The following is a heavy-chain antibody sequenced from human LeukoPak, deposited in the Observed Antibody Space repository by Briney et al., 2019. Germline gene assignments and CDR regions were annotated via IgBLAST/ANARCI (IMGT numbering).Heavy chain of an antibody. CDR3: AIGAVGFDY. CDR2: INPNSDNT. Sequence: ASVKVSCKASGYTFTGYYMHWVRQAPGQGLEWMGWINPNSDNTDYAQKFQGRVTFTRNTSINTAYMELTSLRSEDTAVYYCAIGAVGFDYWGQGTLVTVSS. D-gene: IGHD2-2*01. J-gene: IGHJ4*02. CDR1: GYTFTGYY. V-gene: IGHV1-8*03.